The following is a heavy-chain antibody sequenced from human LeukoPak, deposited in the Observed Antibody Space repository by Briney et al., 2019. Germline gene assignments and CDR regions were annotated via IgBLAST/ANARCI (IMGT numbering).Heavy chain of an antibody. CDR2: INHSGST. CDR1: GGSFSGYY. CDR3: TRGRGIVVVTAIISKYYFDY. Sequence: TSETLSLTCAVYGGSFSGYYWSWIRQPPGRGLEWIGEINHSGSTNYNPSLKSRVTISVDTSKNQFSLKLSSVTAADTAVYYCTRGRGIVVVTAIISKYYFDYWGQGTLVTVSS. V-gene: IGHV4-34*01. J-gene: IGHJ4*02. D-gene: IGHD2-21*02.